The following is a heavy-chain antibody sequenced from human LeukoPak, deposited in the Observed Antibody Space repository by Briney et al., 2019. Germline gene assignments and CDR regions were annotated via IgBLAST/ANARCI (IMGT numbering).Heavy chain of an antibody. Sequence: GRSPRLSCAASGLTFNNYGMHWVRQAPGKGLEWVAVISYDGSTKYYADSVKGRFTISRDNSKNTLYLQMNSLRAEDTAVYYCAKGDEYNNGALGGMDVWGQGTMLIVSS. CDR2: ISYDGSTK. J-gene: IGHJ6*02. CDR3: AKGDEYNNGALGGMDV. V-gene: IGHV3-30*18. CDR1: GLTFNNYG. D-gene: IGHD5-18*01.